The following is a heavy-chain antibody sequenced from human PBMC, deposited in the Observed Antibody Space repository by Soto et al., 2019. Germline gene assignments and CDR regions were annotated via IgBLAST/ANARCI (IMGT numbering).Heavy chain of an antibody. Sequence: GGSLRLSCAASGFTFSNAWMSWVRQAPGKGLEWVGRIKSKTDGGTTDYAAPVKGRFTISRDDSKNTLYLQMNSLKTEDTAVYYCTTDRVKYYYGSGAVGLNHYYYYMDVWGKGTTVTVSS. D-gene: IGHD3-10*01. CDR1: GFTFSNAW. V-gene: IGHV3-15*01. CDR2: IKSKTDGGTT. CDR3: TTDRVKYYYGSGAVGLNHYYYYMDV. J-gene: IGHJ6*03.